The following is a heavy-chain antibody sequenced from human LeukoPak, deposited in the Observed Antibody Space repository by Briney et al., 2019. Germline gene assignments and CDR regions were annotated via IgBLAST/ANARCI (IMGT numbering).Heavy chain of an antibody. Sequence: GGSLRLSCAASGFTFSSYNMKWVRQAPGKGLEWVSSISSSSSYIYYADSVKGRFTISRDNAKNSLYLQMNSLRAEDTAVYYCATYSTINAREFQYWGQGTLVTVSS. CDR3: ATYSTINAREFQY. CDR1: GFTFSSYN. D-gene: IGHD4-11*01. V-gene: IGHV3-21*01. J-gene: IGHJ1*01. CDR2: ISSSSSYI.